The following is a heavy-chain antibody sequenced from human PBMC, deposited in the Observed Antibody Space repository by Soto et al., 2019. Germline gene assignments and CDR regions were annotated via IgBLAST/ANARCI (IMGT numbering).Heavy chain of an antibody. V-gene: IGHV3-7*03. CDR1: GFTFSSYW. CDR3: AKAIGYCSSTSCYTGLAYYYYGMDV. J-gene: IGHJ6*02. Sequence: PGGSLRLSCAASGFTFSSYWMSWVRQAPGKGLEWVANIKQDGSEKYYVDSVKGRFTISRDNAKNSLYLQMNSLRAEDTAVYYCAKAIGYCSSTSCYTGLAYYYYGMDVWGQGTTVTVSS. D-gene: IGHD2-2*02. CDR2: IKQDGSEK.